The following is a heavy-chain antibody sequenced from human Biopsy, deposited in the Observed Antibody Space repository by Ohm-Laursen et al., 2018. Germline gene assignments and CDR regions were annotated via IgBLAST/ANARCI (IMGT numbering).Heavy chain of an antibody. D-gene: IGHD3-10*01. V-gene: IGHV3-11*06. Sequence: SLRLSCAASGFTFSDYYMNWIRQAPGKGLEWVSSITSRTSSTYYADSVKGRVTISRDNANNSVSLQMNNLRVDDTAVYYCARWYGDLFYYYNGMDVWGQGTTVTVSS. CDR3: ARWYGDLFYYYNGMDV. J-gene: IGHJ6*02. CDR2: ITSRTSST. CDR1: GFTFSDYY.